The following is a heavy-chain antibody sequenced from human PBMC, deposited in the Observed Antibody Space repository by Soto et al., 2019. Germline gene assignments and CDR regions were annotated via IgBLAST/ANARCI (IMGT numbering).Heavy chain of an antibody. CDR3: ARGDSDLAVSEAAY. CDR2: IYFSGIA. D-gene: IGHD2-15*01. V-gene: IGHV4-59*01. Sequence: PSETLALTCTVSGASITDSYWSWIRQRPEKGLEWIGYIYFSGIANYNPSLKSRATISRDTSKNEFSLKLTSVTAADTAIYYCARGDSDLAVSEAAYWGQGTLVTVSS. CDR1: GASITDSY. J-gene: IGHJ1*01.